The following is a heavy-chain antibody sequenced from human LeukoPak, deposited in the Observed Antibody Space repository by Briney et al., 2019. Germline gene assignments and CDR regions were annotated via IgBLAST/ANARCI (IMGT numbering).Heavy chain of an antibody. CDR1: GGSISSYY. J-gene: IGHJ6*02. Sequence: PSETLSLTCTVSGGSISSYYWSWIRQPPGKGLEWIGYIYYSGSTNYNPSLKSRVTISVDTSKNQFSLKLSSVTAADTAVYYCARGPGRGYSGYDFWNYYYGMDVWGQGTTVTVSS. CDR2: IYYSGST. D-gene: IGHD5-12*01. CDR3: ARGPGRGYSGYDFWNYYYGMDV. V-gene: IGHV4-59*01.